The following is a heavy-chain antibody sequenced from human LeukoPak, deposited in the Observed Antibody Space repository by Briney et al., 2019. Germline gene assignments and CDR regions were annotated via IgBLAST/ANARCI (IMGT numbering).Heavy chain of an antibody. CDR2: IYHSGST. Sequence: KSSETLSLTCAVSGGSISSGGYSWSWIRQPPGKGLEWIGYIYHSGSTYYNPSLKSRVTISVDRSKNQFSLRLSSVTAADTAVYYCARATVSYDFWSGYPSYFDSWSQGTLVTVSS. CDR3: ARATVSYDFWSGYPSYFDS. V-gene: IGHV4-30-2*01. CDR1: GGSISSGGYS. D-gene: IGHD3-3*01. J-gene: IGHJ4*02.